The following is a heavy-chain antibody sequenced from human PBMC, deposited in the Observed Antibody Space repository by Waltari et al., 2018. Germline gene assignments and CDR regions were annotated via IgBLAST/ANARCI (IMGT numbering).Heavy chain of an antibody. D-gene: IGHD3-3*01. Sequence: QVQLQESGPGLVKPSETLSLTCTVSGGSISSYYWSWIRQPAGKGLEWIGRIYTSGSTNYNPSLKSRVTMSVDTSKNQFSLKLSSVTAADTAVYYCARGIPYYDFWSGYYRGAFDIWGQGTMVTVSS. CDR1: GGSISSYY. V-gene: IGHV4-4*07. CDR3: ARGIPYYDFWSGYYRGAFDI. J-gene: IGHJ3*02. CDR2: IYTSGST.